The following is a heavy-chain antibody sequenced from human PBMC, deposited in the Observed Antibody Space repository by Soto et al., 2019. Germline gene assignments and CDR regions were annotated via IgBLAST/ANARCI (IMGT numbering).Heavy chain of an antibody. CDR1: GGSISSSSYY. J-gene: IGHJ4*02. Sequence: PSETLSLTCTVSGGSISSSSYYWGWIRQPPGKGLEWIGSIYYSGSTYYNPSLKGRVTISVDTSKNQFSLKLSSVTAADTAVYYCARLSINYSSSWYYFDYWGQGTLVTVSS. CDR2: IYYSGST. V-gene: IGHV4-39*01. D-gene: IGHD6-13*01. CDR3: ARLSINYSSSWYYFDY.